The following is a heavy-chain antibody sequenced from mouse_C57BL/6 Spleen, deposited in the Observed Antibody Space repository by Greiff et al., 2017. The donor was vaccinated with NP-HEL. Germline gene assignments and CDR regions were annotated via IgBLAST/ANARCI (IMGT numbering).Heavy chain of an antibody. J-gene: IGHJ4*01. CDR1: GFSLTSYG. V-gene: IGHV2-6*03. D-gene: IGHD2-4*01. CDR2: IWSDGST. Sequence: VQLQQSGPGLVAPSQSLSITCTVSGFSLTSYGVHWVRQPPGKGLEWLVVIWSDGSTTYNSALKSRLSISKDNSKSQGFLKMNSLQTDDTAMYYCARLEDYDAYAMDYWGQGTSVTVSS. CDR3: ARLEDYDAYAMDY.